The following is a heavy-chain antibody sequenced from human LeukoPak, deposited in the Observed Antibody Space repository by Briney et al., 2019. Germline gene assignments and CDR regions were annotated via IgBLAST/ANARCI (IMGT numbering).Heavy chain of an antibody. CDR2: IYPGDSDT. D-gene: IGHD1-26*01. CDR3: ASRGNLKWELLSYDY. J-gene: IGHJ4*02. V-gene: IGHV5-51*01. CDR1: GYSFTSYW. Sequence: GESLKISCKGSGYSFTSYWVGWVRQMPGKGLEWMGIIYPGDSDTRYSPSFQGQVTISADKSISTAYLQWSSLKASDTAMYYCASRGNLKWELLSYDYWGQGTLVTVPS.